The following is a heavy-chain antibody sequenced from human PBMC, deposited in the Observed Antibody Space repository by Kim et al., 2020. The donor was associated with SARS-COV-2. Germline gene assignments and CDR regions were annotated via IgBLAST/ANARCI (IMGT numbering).Heavy chain of an antibody. CDR2: IYYSGST. CDR1: GGSISSSSYY. V-gene: IGHV4-39*01. J-gene: IGHJ4*02. CDR3: ARRRLVRGRHFSY. D-gene: IGHD3-10*01. Sequence: SETLSLTCTVSGGSISSSSYYWGWIRQPPGKGLEWIGSIYYSGSTYYNPSLKSRVTISVDTSKNQFSLKLSSVTAADTAVYYCARRRLVRGRHFSYWGQG.